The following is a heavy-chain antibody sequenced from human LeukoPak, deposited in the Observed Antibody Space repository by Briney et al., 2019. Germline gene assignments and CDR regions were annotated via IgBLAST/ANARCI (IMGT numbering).Heavy chain of an antibody. Sequence: ASVKVSFKASGGTFSSYAISWVRQAPGQGLEWMGGIIPIFGTASYAQKFQGRVTITTDESTSTAYMELSSLRSEDTAVYYCARGGGYYYYMDVWGKGTTVTVSS. D-gene: IGHD3-10*01. V-gene: IGHV1-69*05. CDR3: ARGGGYYYYMDV. J-gene: IGHJ6*03. CDR2: IIPIFGTA. CDR1: GGTFSSYA.